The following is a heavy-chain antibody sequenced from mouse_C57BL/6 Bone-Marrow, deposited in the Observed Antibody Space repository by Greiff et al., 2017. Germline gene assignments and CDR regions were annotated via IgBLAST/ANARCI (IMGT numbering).Heavy chain of an antibody. CDR2: IHPNSGST. J-gene: IGHJ4*01. V-gene: IGHV1-64*01. CDR1: GYTFTSYW. Sequence: QVQLQQPGAELVKPGASVKLSCKASGYTFTSYWMHWVKQRPGQGLEWIGRIHPNSGSTNYNEKFKSKATLTVDKSYSTAYMQLSSLTSEDSAVYDCARQPYYAMDYWGQGTSVTVSS. CDR3: ARQPYYAMDY.